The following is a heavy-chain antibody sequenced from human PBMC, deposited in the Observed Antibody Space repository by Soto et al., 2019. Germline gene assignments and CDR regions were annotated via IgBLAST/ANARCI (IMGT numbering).Heavy chain of an antibody. Sequence: EVQLVETGGGLIQPGGSLRLSCAASGFTVSSNYMSWVRQAPGKGLEWVSVIYSGGSTYYADSAKGRFTISRDNSKNTLYLQMNSLRAEDTAVYYCARGYYYYYGMDVWGQGTTVTVSS. J-gene: IGHJ6*02. V-gene: IGHV3-53*02. CDR1: GFTVSSNY. CDR2: IYSGGST. CDR3: ARGYYYYYGMDV.